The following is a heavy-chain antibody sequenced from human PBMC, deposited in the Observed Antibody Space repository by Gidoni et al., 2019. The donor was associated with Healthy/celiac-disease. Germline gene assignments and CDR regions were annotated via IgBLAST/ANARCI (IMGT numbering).Heavy chain of an antibody. V-gene: IGHV3-30*18. Sequence: QVQLVESGGGVVQPGRSLRLSCAASGFTFTSSGMPWVRPAPGKGVEWVAVISYDGSNKYYADSVKGRFTISRDNSKNTLYLQMNSLRAEDTAVYYCAKNFLSSLAVRGVISLYYYGMDVWGQGTTVTVSS. J-gene: IGHJ6*02. CDR3: AKNFLSSLAVRGVISLYYYGMDV. CDR1: GFTFTSSG. CDR2: ISYDGSNK. D-gene: IGHD3-10*01.